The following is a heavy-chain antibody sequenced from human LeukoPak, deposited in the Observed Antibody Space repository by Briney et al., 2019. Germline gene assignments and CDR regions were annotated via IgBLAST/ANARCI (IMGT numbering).Heavy chain of an antibody. V-gene: IGHV1-69*13. CDR1: GYTFTGYY. CDR2: IIPIFGTA. Sequence: ASVKVSCKASGYTFTGYYMHWVRQAPGQGLEWMGGIIPIFGTANYAQKFQGRVTITADESTSTAYMELSSLRSEDTAVYYCATIAAAGASNYYGMDVWGQGTTVTVSS. D-gene: IGHD6-13*01. J-gene: IGHJ6*02. CDR3: ATIAAAGASNYYGMDV.